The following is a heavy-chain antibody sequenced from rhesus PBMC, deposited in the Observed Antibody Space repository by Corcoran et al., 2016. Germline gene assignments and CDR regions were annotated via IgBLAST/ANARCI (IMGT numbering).Heavy chain of an antibody. Sequence: QVQLQESGPGLVKPSETLSLTCAVSGGSISSSNWWSWIRQPPGKGLEVIGNIGGSRWSTIPHPSLKRRVTISKDPAETQFSLELISVTAADTAVYYCAAATVPPNYYGLDSWGQGVVVTVSS. CDR1: GGSISSSNW. CDR3: AAATVPPNYYGLDS. D-gene: IGHD4-29*01. J-gene: IGHJ6*01. V-gene: IGHV4-65*02. CDR2: IGGSRWST.